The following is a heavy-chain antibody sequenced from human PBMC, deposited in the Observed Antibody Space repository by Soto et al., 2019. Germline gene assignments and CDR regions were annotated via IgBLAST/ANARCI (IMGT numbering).Heavy chain of an antibody. CDR1: GFPFSSYS. CDR2: LSASGSST. Sequence: GGSLRLSCEASGFPFSSYSMSWVRQAPGKGLEWVSGLSASGSSTYYADSVKGRFTISRDNSKNTLYLQMNSLRAEDTALYYCAKELSYYYGSGSLHWGQGTLVTVSS. V-gene: IGHV3-23*01. D-gene: IGHD3-10*01. CDR3: AKELSYYYGSGSLH. J-gene: IGHJ4*02.